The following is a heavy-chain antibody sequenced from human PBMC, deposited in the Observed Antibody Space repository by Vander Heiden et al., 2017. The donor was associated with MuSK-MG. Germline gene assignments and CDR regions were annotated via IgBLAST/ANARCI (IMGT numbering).Heavy chain of an antibody. D-gene: IGHD2-8*02. J-gene: IGHJ4*02. CDR2: LSSSGDT. CDR3: ERSTGATYFHR. Sequence: QVQLQESGPGLVRPSETLSLTCPFSGGSLSNYFWHWVRPPAWRGLEFLGRLSSSGDTHLIPYLESRVAMSVDTSNGRFSLTLGSLTAADTAVDDCERSTGATYFHRWGQGRRGTVSS. V-gene: IGHV4-4*07. CDR1: GGSLSNYF.